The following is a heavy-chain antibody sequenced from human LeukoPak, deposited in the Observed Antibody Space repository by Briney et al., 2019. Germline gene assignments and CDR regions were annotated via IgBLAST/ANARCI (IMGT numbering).Heavy chain of an antibody. CDR1: GFTFSSYG. V-gene: IGHV3-21*01. Sequence: GGSLRLSCAASGFTFSSYGMSWVRQAPGKGLEWVSSISSFGRYIYYADSVKGRFTISRDNARNSLYLQMNSLRVEDTAVYYCARTRAGIQAGFDYWGQGTLVTVSS. CDR2: ISSFGRYI. D-gene: IGHD1-1*01. J-gene: IGHJ4*02. CDR3: ARTRAGIQAGFDY.